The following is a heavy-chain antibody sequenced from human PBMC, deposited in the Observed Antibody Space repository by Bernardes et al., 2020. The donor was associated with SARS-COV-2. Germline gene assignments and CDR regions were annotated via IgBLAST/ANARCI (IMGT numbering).Heavy chain of an antibody. D-gene: IGHD3-3*01. V-gene: IGHV3-23*01. Sequence: GGSLRLSCVASEFTFNRYTMSWVRQAPGKGLEWVSSITAGGGYTYSADSVKGRFRVSKDTSKKTLFLDMTNLRVEDTAVYYCARLALAPGATIGREFFRFDSWGQGTLGTVSS. CDR2: ITAGGGYT. J-gene: IGHJ4*02. CDR3: ARLALAPGATIGREFFRFDS. CDR1: EFTFNRYT.